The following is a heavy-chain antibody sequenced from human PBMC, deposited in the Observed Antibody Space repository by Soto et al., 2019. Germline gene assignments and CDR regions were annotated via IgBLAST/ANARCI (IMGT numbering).Heavy chain of an antibody. V-gene: IGHV3-53*01. CDR1: GFTVASKY. Sequence: SRRLACAASGFTVASKYMRWVRQAPGKGLEWVSVIFSGVTTHYADSVKGRFTISRDDSKNTLYLQMNSLRVDDTAVYYCAREPRGGHNFDYWGRGTLVTVSS. J-gene: IGHJ4*02. CDR3: AREPRGGHNFDY. D-gene: IGHD3-10*01. CDR2: IFSGVTT.